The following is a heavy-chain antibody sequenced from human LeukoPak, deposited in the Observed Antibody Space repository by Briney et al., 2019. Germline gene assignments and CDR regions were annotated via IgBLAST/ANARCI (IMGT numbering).Heavy chain of an antibody. D-gene: IGHD2-15*01. CDR1: GGTFSSYA. J-gene: IGHJ4*02. Sequence: SVTVSCTASGGTFSSYAISWVRQAPGQGLEWMGGIIPIFGTANYAQKFQGRVTITADESTSTAYMELSSLRSEDTAVYYCARLRVRYSPEYYFDYWGQGTLVTVSS. V-gene: IGHV1-69*13. CDR3: ARLRVRYSPEYYFDY. CDR2: IIPIFGTA.